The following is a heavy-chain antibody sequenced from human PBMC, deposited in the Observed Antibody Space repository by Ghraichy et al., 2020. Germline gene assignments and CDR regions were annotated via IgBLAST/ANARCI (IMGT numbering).Heavy chain of an antibody. CDR2: ISYSGNSK. CDR1: GFTFSASA. CDR3: ARVSRWFSTSSCYIPSQSDT. Sequence: GGSLRLSCAASGFTFSASAMHWVRQTPGKGLEWVAVISYSGNSKYYGDSVKGRFTISRDNSKNTLYLQMDSLRPDDTAVYYCARVSRWFSTSSCYIPSQSDTWGQGTMVTVSS. J-gene: IGHJ3*02. D-gene: IGHD2/OR15-2a*01. V-gene: IGHV3-30-3*01.